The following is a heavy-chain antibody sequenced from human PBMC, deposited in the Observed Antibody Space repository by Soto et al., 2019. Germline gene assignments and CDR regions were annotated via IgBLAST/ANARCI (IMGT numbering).Heavy chain of an antibody. Sequence: GGSLRLSCAASGFTFSDYYMSWIRQAPGKGLEWVSYISSSGSTIYYADSVKGRFTISRGNAKNSLYLQMNSLRAEDTAVYYCASPGGYYDFWSLYYYYYYMDVWGKGTTVTVSS. CDR3: ASPGGYYDFWSLYYYYYYMDV. J-gene: IGHJ6*03. CDR2: ISSSGSTI. D-gene: IGHD3-3*01. CDR1: GFTFSDYY. V-gene: IGHV3-11*01.